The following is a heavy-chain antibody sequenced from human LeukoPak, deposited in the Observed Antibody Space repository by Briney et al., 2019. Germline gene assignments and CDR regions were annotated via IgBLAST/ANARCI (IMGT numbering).Heavy chain of an antibody. CDR2: INPNSGGT. CDR3: ARVPTYYYDSSGYYYREPIIYYFDY. V-gene: IGHV1-2*02. J-gene: IGHJ4*02. Sequence: ASVKVSCKASGYTFTGYYMHWVRQAPGQGLEWMGWINPNSGGTNYAQRFQGRVTMTRDTSISTAYMELSRLRSDDTAVYYCARVPTYYYDSSGYYYREPIIYYFDYWGQGTLVTVSS. D-gene: IGHD3-22*01. CDR1: GYTFTGYY.